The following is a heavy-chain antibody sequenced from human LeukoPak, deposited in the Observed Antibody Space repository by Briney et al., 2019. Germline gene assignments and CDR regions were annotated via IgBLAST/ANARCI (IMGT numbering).Heavy chain of an antibody. V-gene: IGHV1-18*01. D-gene: IGHD6-13*01. CDR1: GYTFTSYG. Sequence: ASVKVSCKASGYTFTSYGISWVRQAPGQGLEWMGWISAYNGNTNYAQKPQGRVTITTDTSTSTAYMELRSLRSDDTAVYYCARVGGMGAAGTHFDYWGQGTLVTVSS. J-gene: IGHJ4*02. CDR3: ARVGGMGAAGTHFDY. CDR2: ISAYNGNT.